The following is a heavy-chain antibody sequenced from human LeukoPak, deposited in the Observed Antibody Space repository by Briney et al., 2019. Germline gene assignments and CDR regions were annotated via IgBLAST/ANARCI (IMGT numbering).Heavy chain of an antibody. CDR1: GFIFSSHW. CDR3: ARSGSYFSK. D-gene: IGHD1-26*01. Sequence: GGSLRLSCAASGFIFSSHWVSWVRQAPGKGLEWVANINLEGTDKNYVDSVKGRFTISRDNAKNSLYLQMSSLRADDTAMYYCARSGSYFSKWGQGTLVAVSS. CDR2: INLEGTDK. V-gene: IGHV3-7*01. J-gene: IGHJ4*02.